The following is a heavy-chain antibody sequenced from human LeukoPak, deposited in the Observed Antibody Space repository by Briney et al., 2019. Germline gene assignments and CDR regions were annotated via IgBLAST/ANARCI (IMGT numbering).Heavy chain of an antibody. CDR2: ISYDGSNK. J-gene: IGHJ3*02. D-gene: IGHD2-15*01. CDR1: GFTFSSYG. Sequence: GGSLRLFCAASGFTFSSYGMQWVRQAPGQGLEWVAVISYDGSNKYYADSVKGRFTISRDNSKNTLYLQMNSLRAEDTAVYYCAKDPRVGGALDIWGQGTMVTVSS. V-gene: IGHV3-30*18. CDR3: AKDPRVGGALDI.